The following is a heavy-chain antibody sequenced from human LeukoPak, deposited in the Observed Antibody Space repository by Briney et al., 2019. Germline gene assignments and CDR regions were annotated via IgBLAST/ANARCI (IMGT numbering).Heavy chain of an antibody. CDR2: ISGSGGST. Sequence: GGSLRLSCAASGFTFSSYAMSWVRQAPGKGLEWVSAISGSGGSTYYADSVKGRFTIPRDNSKNTLYLQMNSLRAEDTAVYYCAKDWGAVVVPAALSAFDIWGQGTIVTVSS. J-gene: IGHJ3*02. CDR3: AKDWGAVVVPAALSAFDI. V-gene: IGHV3-23*01. D-gene: IGHD2-2*01. CDR1: GFTFSSYA.